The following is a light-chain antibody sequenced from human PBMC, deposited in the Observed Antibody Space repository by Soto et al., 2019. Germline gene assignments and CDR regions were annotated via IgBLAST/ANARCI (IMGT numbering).Light chain of an antibody. J-gene: IGLJ1*01. Sequence: QSALTQPASVSGSPGQSITISCTGTSSDVGGYNYVSWYQQHPGKAPKLMIYGVTNRPSGVSSRFSGSRSGNTASLTISGLQAEEEAEYFCNSYTSSSTVVFGTGTKLTVL. CDR3: NSYTSSSTVV. CDR1: SSDVGGYNY. V-gene: IGLV2-14*01. CDR2: GVT.